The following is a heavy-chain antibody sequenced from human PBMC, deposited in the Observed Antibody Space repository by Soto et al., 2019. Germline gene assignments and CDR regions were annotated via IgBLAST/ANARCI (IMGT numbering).Heavy chain of an antibody. CDR2: ISYDGSNK. V-gene: IGHV3-30*18. CDR1: GFTFSSYG. Sequence: QVQLVESGGGVVQPGRSLRLSCAASGFTFSSYGMHWVRQAPGKGLEWVAVISYDGSNKYYADSVKGRFTISRDNSKNTLYLQMNSLRAEDTAVYYCAKVLDYYYYYSMDVWGQGTTVTVSS. J-gene: IGHJ6*02. CDR3: AKVLDYYYYYSMDV.